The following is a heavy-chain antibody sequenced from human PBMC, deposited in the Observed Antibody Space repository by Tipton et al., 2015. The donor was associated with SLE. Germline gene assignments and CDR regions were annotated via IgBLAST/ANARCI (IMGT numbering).Heavy chain of an antibody. CDR1: GGSFSGYY. CDR3: ARSRETYDLGGVFDF. J-gene: IGHJ4*02. V-gene: IGHV4-34*01. CDR2: INHSGST. Sequence: GLVKPSETLSLTCAVYGGSFSGYYWSWIRQPPGKGLEWIGEINHSGSTNYNPSLKSRVTISVDTSKNQFSLKLSSVTAADTAVYYCARSRETYDLGGVFDFWGQGALVTVSS. D-gene: IGHD3-16*01.